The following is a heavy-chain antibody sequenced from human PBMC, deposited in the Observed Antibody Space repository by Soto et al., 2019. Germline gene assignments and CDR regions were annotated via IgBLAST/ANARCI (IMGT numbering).Heavy chain of an antibody. D-gene: IGHD2-21*01. CDR1: GVTFSTYS. CDR3: ARCASDGYDNYDALDD. J-gene: IGHJ6*02. CDR2: ISGRSSDI. Sequence: EVQLVESGGGLVQPGGSLRLSCAASGVTFSTYSLTWVRQAPGKGLEWVSYISGRSSDIYYADSVKDRFTISSDNAKNSQYLQMNRLRDEDTAVYYGARCASDGYDNYDALDDWGQGTTVTVAS. V-gene: IGHV3-48*02.